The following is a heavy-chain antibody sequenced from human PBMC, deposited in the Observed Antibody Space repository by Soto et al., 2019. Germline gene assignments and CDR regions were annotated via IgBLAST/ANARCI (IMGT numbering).Heavy chain of an antibody. CDR1: GGSISSGGYY. Sequence: PSETLSLTCTVSGGSISSGGYYWSWIRQHPGKGLEWIGYIYYSGSTYYNPSLKSRVTISVDTSKNQFSLKLSSVTAADTAVYYCARGYVADIVVVPAAMVFDYWGQGTLVTVSS. CDR2: IYYSGST. J-gene: IGHJ4*02. CDR3: ARGYVADIVVVPAAMVFDY. V-gene: IGHV4-31*03. D-gene: IGHD2-2*01.